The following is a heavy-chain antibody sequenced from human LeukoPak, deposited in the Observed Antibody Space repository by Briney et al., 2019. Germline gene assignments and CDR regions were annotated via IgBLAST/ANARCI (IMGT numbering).Heavy chain of an antibody. CDR1: GFPFSGYS. V-gene: IGHV3-7*01. CDR3: ATGYSSGWYFYFQH. D-gene: IGHD6-19*01. CDR2: IKQDGSEK. J-gene: IGHJ1*01. Sequence: GGSLRLSCAASGFPFSGYSLTWVRQAPGKGLEWVANIKQDGSEKNYVDSVKGRFTISRDNAKNSLSLRMNSLSAEDTAVYYCATGYSSGWYFYFQHWGQGSLVSVSS.